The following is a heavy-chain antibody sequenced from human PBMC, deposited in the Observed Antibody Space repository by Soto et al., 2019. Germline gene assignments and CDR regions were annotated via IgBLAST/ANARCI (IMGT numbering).Heavy chain of an antibody. D-gene: IGHD3-16*01. CDR2: ISANGGRT. CDR1: RFTFSIYA. Sequence: GGSVRLYCAASRFTFSIYAMSWVRLAPGKRLEWVSGISANGGRTYYADSVKGRFTMSRGNSKNTLSLQANGLRAEDTAVYYCAKHYGDP. V-gene: IGHV3-23*01. J-gene: IGHJ5*02. CDR3: AKHYGDP.